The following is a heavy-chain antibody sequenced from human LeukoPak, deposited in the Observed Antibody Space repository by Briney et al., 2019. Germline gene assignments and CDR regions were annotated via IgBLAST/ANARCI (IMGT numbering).Heavy chain of an antibody. CDR3: AKVTYYYGSGPDEGYYYYYMDV. CDR1: GLTFSGSA. D-gene: IGHD3-10*01. CDR2: IRSKANNYAT. J-gene: IGHJ6*03. V-gene: IGHV3-73*01. Sequence: GGSLRLSCAASGLTFSGSAIHWVRQASGKGLEWVGRIRSKANNYATTYDAPVKGRFTLSRDDSKNTVYLQMNSLRAEDTAVYYCAKVTYYYGSGPDEGYYYYYMDVWGKGTTVTISS.